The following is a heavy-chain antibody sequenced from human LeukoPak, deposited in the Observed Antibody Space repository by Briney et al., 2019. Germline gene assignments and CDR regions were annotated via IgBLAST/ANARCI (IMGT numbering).Heavy chain of an antibody. CDR3: ARHPFGSGFDY. V-gene: IGHV4-59*08. D-gene: IGHD3-10*01. CDR2: IFYSGTT. CDR1: VGSISSYQ. Sequence: PSETLSLTCTVPVGSISSYQWSWLRQPPGKGQEWIGYIFYSGTTYYSPSLQSRVTISVDTSKNQFSLKLTSVTPADTAVYYCARHPFGSGFDYWGRGTLVTVSS. J-gene: IGHJ4*02.